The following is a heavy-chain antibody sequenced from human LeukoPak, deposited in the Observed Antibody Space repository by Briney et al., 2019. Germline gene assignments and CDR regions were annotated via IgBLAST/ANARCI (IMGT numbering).Heavy chain of an antibody. D-gene: IGHD3-22*01. CDR3: ARDPPHYDSSGFDY. V-gene: IGHV3-11*04. J-gene: IGHJ4*02. Sequence: GGSLRLSCAASGFTFSDYYMSWIRQAPGKGLEWVSYISSSGSTIYYADSVKGRFTISRDNAKNTLYLQMNSLRAEDTAVYYCARDPPHYDSSGFDYWGQGTLVTVSS. CDR2: ISSSGSTI. CDR1: GFTFSDYY.